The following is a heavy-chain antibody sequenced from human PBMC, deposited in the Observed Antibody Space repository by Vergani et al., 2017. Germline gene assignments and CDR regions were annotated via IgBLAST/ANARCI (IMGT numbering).Heavy chain of an antibody. D-gene: IGHD6-19*01. CDR3: AKSYSGWNLGGGY. V-gene: IGHV3-30*18. J-gene: IGHJ4*02. Sequence: QVQLVESGGGVVQPGRSLRLSCAASGFTFSSYSMHWVRQAPGKGLEWVAVISYDGSNKYYADSVKGRFTISRDNSKNTLYLQMNSLRAEDTAVYYCAKSYSGWNLGGGYWGQGTLVTVSS. CDR1: GFTFSSYS. CDR2: ISYDGSNK.